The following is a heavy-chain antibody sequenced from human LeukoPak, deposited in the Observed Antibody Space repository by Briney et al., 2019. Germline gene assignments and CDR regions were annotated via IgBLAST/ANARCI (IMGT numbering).Heavy chain of an antibody. J-gene: IGHJ4*02. Sequence: SETLSLTCTVSGDSISSNSYYWGWIRQPPGKGLEWIGSIYYRGSTYYNPSLKSRVTISVDTSKNQFSLKLTSVTAADTAVYYCARVGWSWYHIDFWGQGTLVTVSS. D-gene: IGHD6-13*01. CDR1: GDSISSNSYY. CDR2: IYYRGST. CDR3: ARVGWSWYHIDF. V-gene: IGHV4-39*01.